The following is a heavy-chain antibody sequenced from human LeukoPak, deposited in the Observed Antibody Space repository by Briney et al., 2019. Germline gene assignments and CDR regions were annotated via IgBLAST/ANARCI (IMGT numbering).Heavy chain of an antibody. CDR1: GFILNKYW. D-gene: IGHD3-10*01. Sequence: GGSLRLSCAGYGFILNKYWMNWVRQAPEKGLEWVANINEDGSERYYVDSVKGRFTISRDNTKNSLYLQMNSLRAEDTAVYYCARDWDAIVRGETDDYWGQGTLVTVSS. J-gene: IGHJ4*02. CDR3: ARDWDAIVRGETDDY. CDR2: INEDGSER. V-gene: IGHV3-7*01.